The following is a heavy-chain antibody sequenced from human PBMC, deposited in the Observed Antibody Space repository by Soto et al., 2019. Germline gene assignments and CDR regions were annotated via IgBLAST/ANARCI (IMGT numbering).Heavy chain of an antibody. CDR3: ARHYDYVWGSYSNLGVYWFDP. CDR1: GGSISSYY. CDR2: IYYSGST. J-gene: IGHJ5*02. Sequence: SETLSLTCTVSGGSISSYYWSWIRQPPGKGLEWIGYIYYSGSTNYNPSLKSRVTISVDTSKNQFSLKLSSVTAADTAVYCCARHYDYVWGSYSNLGVYWFDPWGQGTLVTVSS. V-gene: IGHV4-59*01. D-gene: IGHD3-16*01.